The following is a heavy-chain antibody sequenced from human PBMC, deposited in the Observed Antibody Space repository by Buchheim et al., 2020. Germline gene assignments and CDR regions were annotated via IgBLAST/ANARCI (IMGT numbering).Heavy chain of an antibody. J-gene: IGHJ6*02. V-gene: IGHV4-39*06. CDR1: GASINSGGYY. CDR2: IYSGGST. D-gene: IGHD6-19*01. CDR3: ARGSYQTGWRGFSYYSMDV. Sequence: HLQGSGPGLVRPSETLSLTCTVSGASINSGGYYWDWVRQPPGKGLEWVGHIYSGGSTYSNLSLKSRVTISSYASNNQLPLMLTSVTAADTGAYYCARGSYQTGWRGFSYYSMDVWGQGT.